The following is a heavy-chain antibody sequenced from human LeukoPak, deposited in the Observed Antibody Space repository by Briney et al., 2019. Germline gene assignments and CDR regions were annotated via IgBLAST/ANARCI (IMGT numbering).Heavy chain of an antibody. Sequence: GGSLRLSCAASGFTFSSYSLNWVRQAPGEGLQWVSSISSSSSYIYYADSVKGRFTISRDNAKNSLYLQMNSLRAEDTAVYYGTRDRYSRGWYGFDIWGQGTMVTVSS. J-gene: IGHJ3*02. CDR3: TRDRYSRGWYGFDI. CDR1: GFTFSSYS. D-gene: IGHD6-19*01. CDR2: ISSSSSYI. V-gene: IGHV3-21*04.